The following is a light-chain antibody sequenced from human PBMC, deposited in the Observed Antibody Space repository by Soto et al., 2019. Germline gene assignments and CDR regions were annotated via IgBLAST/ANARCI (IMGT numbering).Light chain of an antibody. Sequence: AIRMTQSPSSFSASTGDRVTITCRASQGISSYLAWYQQKPGKAPKLLIYAASPLQSGVPSRFSGSGSGTDFTLTISCLQSEDFATYYCQQYYSYPRTFGQGTKVDIK. CDR3: QQYYSYPRT. V-gene: IGKV1-8*01. CDR2: AAS. CDR1: QGISSY. J-gene: IGKJ1*01.